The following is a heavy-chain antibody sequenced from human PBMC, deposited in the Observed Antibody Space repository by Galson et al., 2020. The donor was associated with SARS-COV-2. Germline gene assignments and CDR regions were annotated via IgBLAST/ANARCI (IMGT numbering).Heavy chain of an antibody. J-gene: IGHJ4*02. CDR2: FDPEDGET. D-gene: IGHD3-10*01. Sequence: ASVKVSCKVSGYTLTELSMHWVRQAPGKGLEWMGGFDPEDGETIYAQKFQGRVTMTEDTSTDTAYMELSSLRSEDTAVYYCATDRGTSPLSLFPYFDYWGQGTLVTVSS. CDR1: GYTLTELS. CDR3: ATDRGTSPLSLFPYFDY. V-gene: IGHV1-24*01.